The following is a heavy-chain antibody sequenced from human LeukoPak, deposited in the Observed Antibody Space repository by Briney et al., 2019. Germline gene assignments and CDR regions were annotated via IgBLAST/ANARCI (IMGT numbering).Heavy chain of an antibody. V-gene: IGHV4-30-2*01. D-gene: IGHD6-13*01. J-gene: IGHJ3*02. CDR1: GVSISSGGYS. CDR3: ASSSWYDAFDI. Sequence: PSQTLSLTCAVSGVSISSGGYSWSWIRQPPGKGLEWIGYIYHSGSTYYNPSLKSRVTISVDRSKNQFSLKLSSVTAADTAVYYCASSSWYDAFDIWGQGTMVTVSS. CDR2: IYHSGST.